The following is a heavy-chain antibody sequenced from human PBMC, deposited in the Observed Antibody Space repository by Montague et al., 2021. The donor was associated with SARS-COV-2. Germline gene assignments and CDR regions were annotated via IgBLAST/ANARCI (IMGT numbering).Heavy chain of an antibody. CDR1: GASFSGYH. V-gene: IGHV4-34*10. J-gene: IGHJ5*02. CDR3: AKGSHTYDTRVLRTGWFDP. D-gene: IGHD3-22*01. CDR2: VINSGKT. Sequence: SETLSLTCAVYGASFSGYHWNWIRKSPGRGMERKGEVINSGKTSYNPSLQSRLPMSVDTYKKQFYLRLSFVTAADTAAYFCAKGSHTYDTRVLRTGWFDPWGQGTLVTVSS.